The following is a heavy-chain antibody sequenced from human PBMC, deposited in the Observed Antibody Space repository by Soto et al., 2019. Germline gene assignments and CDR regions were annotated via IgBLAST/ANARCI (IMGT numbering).Heavy chain of an antibody. CDR3: AREYRHNGNYYGSY. V-gene: IGHV1-3*01. D-gene: IGHD1-26*01. J-gene: IGHJ4*02. CDR1: GYTFTHFV. Sequence: QVQLVQSGAEVNKPRASVKVSCKASGYTFTHFVIQWVRQAPGQRLEWLGWINPANGDTQYSQTLQGRVTITSDTSASTVYMELSSLSSRDTAVYYCAREYRHNGNYYGSYWGQGTLVTVSS. CDR2: INPANGDT.